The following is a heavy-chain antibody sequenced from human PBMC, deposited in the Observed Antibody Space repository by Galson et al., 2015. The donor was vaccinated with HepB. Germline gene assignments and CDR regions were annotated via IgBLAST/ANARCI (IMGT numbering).Heavy chain of an antibody. CDR3: ARHPSTGGVVVVAARHGAFDI. D-gene: IGHD2-15*01. J-gene: IGHJ3*02. Sequence: QSGAEVKKPGESLKISCKGSGYSFTSYWIGWVRQMPGKGLEWMGIIYPGDSDTRYSPSFQGQVTISADKSISTAYLQWSSLKASDTAMYYCARHPSTGGVVVVAARHGAFDIWGQGTMVTVSS. V-gene: IGHV5-51*01. CDR2: IYPGDSDT. CDR1: GYSFTSYW.